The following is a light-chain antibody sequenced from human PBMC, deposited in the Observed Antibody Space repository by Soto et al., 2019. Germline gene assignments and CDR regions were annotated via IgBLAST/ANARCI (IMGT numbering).Light chain of an antibody. V-gene: IGKV3-20*01. Sequence: EIVLTQSPGTLSLSPGERATLSCRASQSVSSSSYLAWYQQKPGQAPRLLIYGASSRATGIPDRFSGSASATDFTLTISRLEPEDVAVYYCRQYGSSPSYTFGQGTKLEIK. CDR2: GAS. J-gene: IGKJ2*01. CDR1: QSVSSSSY. CDR3: RQYGSSPSYT.